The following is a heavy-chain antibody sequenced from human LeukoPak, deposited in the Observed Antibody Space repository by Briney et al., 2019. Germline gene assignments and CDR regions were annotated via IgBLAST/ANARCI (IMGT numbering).Heavy chain of an antibody. CDR3: ARHSTTMTTGSFDY. D-gene: IGHD4-17*01. J-gene: IGHJ4*02. CDR2: IYASGDT. CDR1: GGSISSASYY. V-gene: IGHV4-61*02. Sequence: PSQTLSLTCTVSGGSISSASYYWNWIRQPAGKGLEWIGRIYASGDTNYNPSLRSRVTISVDMSKNQFSLKLSSVTAADTALYYCARHSTTMTTGSFDYWSQGTLVTVAS.